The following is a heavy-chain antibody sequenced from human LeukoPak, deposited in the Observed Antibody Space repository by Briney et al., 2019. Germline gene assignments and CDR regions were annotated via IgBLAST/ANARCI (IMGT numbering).Heavy chain of an antibody. CDR2: IYYSGST. D-gene: IGHD5-18*01. CDR1: GGSISSSSYY. V-gene: IGHV4-39*01. Sequence: SETLSLTCTVSGGSISSSSYYWGWIRQPPGKGLEWIGSIYYSGSTYYNPSLKSRVTISVDTSKNQFSLKLSSVTAADTAVYYCARCLGYGYGSLYYWFDPWGQGTLVTVSS. CDR3: ARCLGYGYGSLYYWFDP. J-gene: IGHJ5*02.